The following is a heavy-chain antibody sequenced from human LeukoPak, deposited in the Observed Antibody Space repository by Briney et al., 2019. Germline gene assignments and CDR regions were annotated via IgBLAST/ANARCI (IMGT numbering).Heavy chain of an antibody. V-gene: IGHV4-30-2*01. CDR3: ARRTIFGVEPADY. D-gene: IGHD3-3*01. CDR2: IYHSGST. CDR1: GGSISSGGYY. Sequence: SGTLSLTCAVSGGSISSGGYYWSWIRQPPGKGLEWIGYIYHSGSTYYNPSLKSRVTISVDRSKNQFSLKLSSVTAADTAVYYCARRTIFGVEPADYWGQGTLVTVSS. J-gene: IGHJ4*02.